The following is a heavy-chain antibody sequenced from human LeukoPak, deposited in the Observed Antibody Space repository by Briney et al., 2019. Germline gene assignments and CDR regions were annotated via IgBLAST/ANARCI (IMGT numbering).Heavy chain of an antibody. CDR3: ARSRIAARRSFDY. J-gene: IGHJ4*02. CDR2: INHSGST. Sequence: PSETLSLTCAVYGGSFSGYYWSWIRQPPGKGLEWIGEINHSGSTNYNPSLKSRVTISVDTSKNQFSLKLSSVTAEDTAVYYCARSRIAARRSFDYWVQGTLVTVSS. CDR1: GGSFSGYY. D-gene: IGHD6-6*01. V-gene: IGHV4-34*01.